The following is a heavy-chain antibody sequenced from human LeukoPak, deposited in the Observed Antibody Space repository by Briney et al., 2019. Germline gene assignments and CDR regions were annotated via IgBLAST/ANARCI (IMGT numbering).Heavy chain of an antibody. J-gene: IGHJ4*02. CDR3: ARMKGSYSSSWPDY. Sequence: SETLSLTCTVSGGSISSYYWSWIRQPPGKGLEWIGYIYYSGSTNYDPSLKSRVTISVDTSKNQFSLKLSSVTAADTAVYYCARMKGSYSSSWPDYWGQGTLVTVSS. V-gene: IGHV4-59*12. CDR1: GGSISSYY. CDR2: IYYSGST. D-gene: IGHD6-13*01.